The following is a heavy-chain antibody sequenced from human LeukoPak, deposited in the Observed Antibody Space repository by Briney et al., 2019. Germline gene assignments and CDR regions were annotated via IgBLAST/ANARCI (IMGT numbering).Heavy chain of an antibody. CDR3: ARDSGYALAYGMDV. CDR1: GGSISSGDYY. CDR2: MYYSGST. V-gene: IGHV4-30-4*01. J-gene: IGHJ6*02. Sequence: SQTLSLTCTVSGGSISSGDYYWSWIRQPPGKGLEWIAYMYYSGSTNYNPSLKSRVTISVDTSKNQFSLKLSSVTAADTAVYYCARDSGYALAYGMDVWGQGTTVTVSS. D-gene: IGHD5-12*01.